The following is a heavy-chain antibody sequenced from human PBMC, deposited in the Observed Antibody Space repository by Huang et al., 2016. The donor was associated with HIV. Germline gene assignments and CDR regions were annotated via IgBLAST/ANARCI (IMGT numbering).Heavy chain of an antibody. CDR1: GGSIGSHY. D-gene: IGHD4-4*01. Sequence: QVQLQESGPGLVKPSETLSLTCNVSGGSIGSHYWTWIRPPPGKGLEWIGSTSYSGSTNYSPSLKSRVTISVDTSKNQFSLTLSSVTAADTAVYFCARDRTRNSRDYWGQGTLVTVSS. CDR3: ARDRTRNSRDY. J-gene: IGHJ4*02. V-gene: IGHV4-59*11. CDR2: TSYSGST.